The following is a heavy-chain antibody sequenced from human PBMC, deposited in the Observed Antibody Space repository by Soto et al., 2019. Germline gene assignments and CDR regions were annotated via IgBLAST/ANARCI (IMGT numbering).Heavy chain of an antibody. D-gene: IGHD3-10*01. V-gene: IGHV4-59*08. Sequence: SETLSVKRPVCGGSITRYYWSWKQQPPGKGLEWIGYIYYSGSTNYNPSLKSRVTISVDTSKNQFSLKLSSVTAADTAVYYCARGTAAKYYYGSGSYYNFDYWAQETQVTVSS. CDR3: ARGTAAKYYYGSGSYYNFDY. CDR2: IYYSGST. CDR1: GGSITRYY. J-gene: IGHJ4*02.